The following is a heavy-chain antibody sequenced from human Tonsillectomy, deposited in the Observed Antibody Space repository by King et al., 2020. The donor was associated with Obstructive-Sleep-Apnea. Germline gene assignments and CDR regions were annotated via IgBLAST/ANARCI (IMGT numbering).Heavy chain of an antibody. Sequence: VQLVESGAEVKKPGDSLRISCKVSGYSFTSYWINWVRQMPGKGLEWMGRIDPSDSYTNYSPSFQGHVIISTDKSISTAYLQWGGLKASDTAMYYCARLNGAGSRYYFDYWGQGTLVTVSS. J-gene: IGHJ4*02. CDR1: GYSFTSYW. D-gene: IGHD2-8*01. CDR2: IDPSDSYT. V-gene: IGHV5-10-1*03. CDR3: ARLNGAGSRYYFDY.